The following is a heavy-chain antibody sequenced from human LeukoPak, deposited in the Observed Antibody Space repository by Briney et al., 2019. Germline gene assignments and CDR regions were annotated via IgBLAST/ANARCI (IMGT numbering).Heavy chain of an antibody. D-gene: IGHD4-17*01. CDR3: AREAVTTFNYFDY. V-gene: IGHV3-21*01. CDR1: GFTFSSYS. Sequence: PGGSLRLSCAASGFTFSSYSMNWVRQAPGKGLEWVSSISSSSSYIYYADSVKGRFTISRDNAKNSLYLQMNSLRAEDTAVYYCAREAVTTFNYFDYWGQGTLVTVSS. J-gene: IGHJ4*02. CDR2: ISSSSSYI.